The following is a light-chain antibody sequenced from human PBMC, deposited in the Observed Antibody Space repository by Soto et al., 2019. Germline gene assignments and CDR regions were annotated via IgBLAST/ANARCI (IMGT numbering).Light chain of an antibody. CDR3: QTWGTGIQV. J-gene: IGLJ3*02. CDR1: SGHSSYA. CDR2: LNSDGSH. Sequence: QSVLTQSPSASASLGASVKLTCTLSSGHSSYAIAWHQQQPEKGPRYLMKLNSDGSHSKGDGIPDRVSGSSSGAERYLTISSLQSEDEADYYCQTWGTGIQVFGGGTQLTV. V-gene: IGLV4-69*01.